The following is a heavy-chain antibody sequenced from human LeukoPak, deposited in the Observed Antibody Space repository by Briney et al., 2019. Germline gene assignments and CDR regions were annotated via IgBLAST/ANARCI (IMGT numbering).Heavy chain of an antibody. J-gene: IGHJ4*02. CDR2: ISGSGGST. V-gene: IGHV3-23*01. CDR1: EFTFTTYW. Sequence: GGSLRLSCEASEFTFTTYWMSWVRQAPGKGLEWVSAISGSGGSTYYADSVKGRFTISRDNSKNTLYLQMNSLRAEDTALYYCARRFDYWGQGTLVTVSS. CDR3: ARRFDY.